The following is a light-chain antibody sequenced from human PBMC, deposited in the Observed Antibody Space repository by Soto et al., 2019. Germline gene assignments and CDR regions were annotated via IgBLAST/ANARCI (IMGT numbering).Light chain of an antibody. V-gene: IGLV2-14*01. CDR3: SSYTTSNTYV. J-gene: IGLJ1*01. Sequence: QSALTQPASVSGSPGQSITFSCTGTSSDIGVYNYVSWYQQHPGKAPKLMIYEVNKRPSGVSNRFSGSKSGNTASLTISGLQAEDEADYYCSSYTTSNTYVFGPGTKLTVL. CDR1: SSDIGVYNY. CDR2: EVN.